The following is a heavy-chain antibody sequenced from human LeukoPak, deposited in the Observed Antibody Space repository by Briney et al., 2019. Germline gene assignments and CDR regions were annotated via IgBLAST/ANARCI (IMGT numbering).Heavy chain of an antibody. CDR2: INPNSGGT. D-gene: IGHD6-19*01. Sequence: ASVKVSCKASGYTFTGYYMHWVRQAPGQGLEWMGWINPNSGGTTYAQKFQGRVTMTRDTSISTAYMELSRLSSDDTAVYYCGRGPALYTSGWYVNYWGQGTLVTVSS. CDR3: GRGPALYTSGWYVNY. CDR1: GYTFTGYY. V-gene: IGHV1-2*02. J-gene: IGHJ4*02.